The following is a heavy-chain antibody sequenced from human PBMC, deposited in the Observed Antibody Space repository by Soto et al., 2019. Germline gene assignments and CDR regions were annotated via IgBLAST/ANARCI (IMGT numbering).Heavy chain of an antibody. J-gene: IGHJ4*02. CDR3: ARGYSSSWPYYFDY. CDR2: IYYSGST. V-gene: IGHV4-31*03. Sequence: PSETLSLTCTVSGGSISSGGYYWSWIRQHPGKGLEWIGYIYYSGSTYYNPSLKSRVTISVDTSKNQFSLKLSSVTAADTAVYYCARGYSSSWPYYFDYWGQGTLVTVSS. D-gene: IGHD6-13*01. CDR1: GGSISSGGYY.